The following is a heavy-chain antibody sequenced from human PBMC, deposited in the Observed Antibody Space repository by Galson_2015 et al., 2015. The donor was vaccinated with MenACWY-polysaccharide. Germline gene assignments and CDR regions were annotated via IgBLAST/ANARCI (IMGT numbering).Heavy chain of an antibody. CDR3: AKGRDALDA. V-gene: IGHV3-74*01. CDR1: GFTFSTYW. CDR2: IDRDGANT. Sequence: SLRLSCAASGFTFSTYWMHWVRQAPGKGPEWVSDIDRDGANTNYADSVRGRFTVSRDNSQNILYLQMNSLRGEDTAVYYCAKGRDALDAWGQGTMVIVSS. J-gene: IGHJ3*01.